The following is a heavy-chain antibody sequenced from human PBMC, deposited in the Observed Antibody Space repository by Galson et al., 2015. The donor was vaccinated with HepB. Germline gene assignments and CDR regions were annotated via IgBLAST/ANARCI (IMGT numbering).Heavy chain of an antibody. CDR1: GLTFSSYG. CDR3: GTKRLGYCSGGSCLGPNYFDY. D-gene: IGHD2-15*01. CDR2: IRYDGGNK. V-gene: IGHV3-30*02. Sequence: SLRLSCAASGLTFSSYGMHWVRQAPGKGLEWIAFIRYDGGNKYYADSVKGRFIISRDNSKNTLYLQINSPRPEDTAVYYCGTKRLGYCSGGSCLGPNYFDYWGQGTLVTVSP. J-gene: IGHJ4*02.